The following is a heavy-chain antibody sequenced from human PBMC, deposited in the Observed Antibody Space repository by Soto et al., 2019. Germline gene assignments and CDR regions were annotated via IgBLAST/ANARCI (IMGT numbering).Heavy chain of an antibody. CDR1: GFTFSSYA. CDR3: AKDPGYYGSGSTSWFDP. CDR2: ISGSGGST. Sequence: PGGSLRLSCAASGFTFSSYAMSWVRQAPGKGLEWVSAISGSGGSTYYADSVKGRFTIPRDNSKNTLYLQMNSLRAEDTAVYYCAKDPGYYGSGSTSWFDPWGQGTLVTVSS. V-gene: IGHV3-23*01. D-gene: IGHD3-10*01. J-gene: IGHJ5*02.